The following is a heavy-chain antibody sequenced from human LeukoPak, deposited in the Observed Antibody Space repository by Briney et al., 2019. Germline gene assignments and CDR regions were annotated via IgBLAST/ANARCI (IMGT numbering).Heavy chain of an antibody. D-gene: IGHD3-3*01. CDR1: GFTFSTSV. CDR2: KQYDGSTT. J-gene: IGHJ5*02. CDR3: GRETSGYYVHAFDP. Sequence: GGSLRPSCVASGFTFSTSVMHWVRQAPGKGREWVAFKQYDGSTTFYADSVKGRFTISRDNSKNTVYLQMNGLRTDDTAVYYCGRETSGYYVHAFDPRGQGTLVTVSS. V-gene: IGHV3-30*02.